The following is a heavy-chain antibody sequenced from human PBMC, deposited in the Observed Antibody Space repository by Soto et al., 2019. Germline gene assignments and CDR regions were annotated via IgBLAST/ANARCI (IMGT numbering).Heavy chain of an antibody. D-gene: IGHD2-21*01. J-gene: IGHJ5*01. V-gene: IGHV1-2*04. CDR2: INPDSGVT. CDR3: ARGRSTIVDS. CDR1: GYTFIDFY. Sequence: QVQLVQSGAEVKKPGASVKVSCKASGYTFIDFYMHWVRQAPGQGLEWLGWINPDSGVTNCAQKFQGWVTMTGDPSLSTAYLELKRLTSDDTAIYYCARGRSTIVDSWDQGTLVTVSS.